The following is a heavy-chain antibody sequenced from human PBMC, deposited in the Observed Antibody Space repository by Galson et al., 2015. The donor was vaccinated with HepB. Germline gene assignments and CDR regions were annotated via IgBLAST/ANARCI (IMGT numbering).Heavy chain of an antibody. CDR1: GYSYSTYW. Sequence: QSGAEVKKPGESLKISCKGSGYSYSTYWIGWVRQTPGKGLEWMGIIYPGDSDTRYSPSFQGQATISADKSISTAYLQRSSLKASDTAMYYCARGYSSGQSWFDPWGQGTLVTVSS. V-gene: IGHV5-51*01. CDR3: ARGYSSGQSWFDP. J-gene: IGHJ5*02. D-gene: IGHD6-19*01. CDR2: IYPGDSDT.